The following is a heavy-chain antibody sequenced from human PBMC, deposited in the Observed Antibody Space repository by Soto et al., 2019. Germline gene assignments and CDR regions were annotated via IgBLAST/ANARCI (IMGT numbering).Heavy chain of an antibody. CDR1: GFTFSDYS. V-gene: IGHV3-48*02. CDR3: ARDTPFDY. Sequence: GGALRLFCAASGFTFSDYSMNWVRQAPGKGLEWVAYISSGSSAIYYADSVKGRFTISRNNVKNSLYLQMNSLRDEDTAVYYCARDTPFDYWGQGALVPVSP. CDR2: ISSGSSAI. J-gene: IGHJ4*02.